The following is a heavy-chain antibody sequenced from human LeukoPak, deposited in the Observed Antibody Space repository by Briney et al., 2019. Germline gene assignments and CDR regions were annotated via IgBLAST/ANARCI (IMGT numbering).Heavy chain of an antibody. J-gene: IGHJ4*02. V-gene: IGHV3-53*01. CDR3: ARVPGYN. CDR2: IYSGGST. CDR1: GLTVSNNY. Sequence: GGSLRLSCAASGLTVSNNYMSWVRQAPGKGLEWVSVIYSGGSTYYADSAKGRFTISRDNSKNTLYLQMNSLKAEDTAVYYCARVPGYNWGQGTLVTVSS. D-gene: IGHD1-1*01.